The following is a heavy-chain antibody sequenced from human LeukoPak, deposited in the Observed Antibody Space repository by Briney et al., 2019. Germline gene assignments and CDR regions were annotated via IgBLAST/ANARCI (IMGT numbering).Heavy chain of an antibody. CDR1: GFTFSSYA. J-gene: IGHJ4*02. Sequence: GGSLRLSCAASGFTFSSYAMSWVRQAPGKGLEWVSAISGSGGSTYYADFVKGRFTISRDNSKNTLYLQMNSLRAEDTAVYYCAKSIVVVTTMGYYFDYWGQGTLVTVSS. V-gene: IGHV3-23*01. CDR2: ISGSGGST. CDR3: AKSIVVVTTMGYYFDY. D-gene: IGHD3-22*01.